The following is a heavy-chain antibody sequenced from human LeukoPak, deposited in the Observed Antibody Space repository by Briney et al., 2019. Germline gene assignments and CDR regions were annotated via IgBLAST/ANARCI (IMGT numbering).Heavy chain of an antibody. D-gene: IGHD2-15*01. CDR3: ARSRYCSIGSCQRGFEI. Sequence: GASVKVSCKASGYTFTSYYMHWVRQAPGQGLEWMGIINPSGGSTSYAQKFQGRVTMTRDTSISTVYMDLSRLRSDDTAIYYCARSRYCSIGSCQRGFEIWGHGTLVTVSS. J-gene: IGHJ3*02. CDR1: GYTFTSYY. CDR2: INPSGGST. V-gene: IGHV1-46*01.